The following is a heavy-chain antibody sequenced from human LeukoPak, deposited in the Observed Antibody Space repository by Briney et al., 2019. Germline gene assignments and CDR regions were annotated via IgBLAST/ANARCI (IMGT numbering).Heavy chain of an antibody. CDR3: ARRASWGSAFDI. J-gene: IGHJ3*02. Sequence: PGGSLRLPCAASGFTFSSYSMNWVRQAPGKGLEWVSSISSSSSYIYYADSVKGRFTISRDNAKNPLYLQMNSLRAEDTAVYYCARRASWGSAFDIRGQGTMVTVSS. CDR2: ISSSSSYI. V-gene: IGHV3-21*01. D-gene: IGHD6-13*01. CDR1: GFTFSSYS.